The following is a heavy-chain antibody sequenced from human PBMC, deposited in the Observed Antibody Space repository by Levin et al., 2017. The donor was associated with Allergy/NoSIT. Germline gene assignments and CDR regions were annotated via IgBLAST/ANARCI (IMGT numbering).Heavy chain of an antibody. CDR3: ARVAVAGPFFDY. CDR2: IYYSGST. Sequence: SETLSLTCTVSGGSISSYYWSWIRQPPGKGLEWIGYIYYSGSTNYNPSLKSRVTISVDTSKNQFSLKLSSVTAADTAVYYCARVAVAGPFFDYWGQGTLVTVSS. J-gene: IGHJ4*02. V-gene: IGHV4-59*01. CDR1: GGSISSYY. D-gene: IGHD6-19*01.